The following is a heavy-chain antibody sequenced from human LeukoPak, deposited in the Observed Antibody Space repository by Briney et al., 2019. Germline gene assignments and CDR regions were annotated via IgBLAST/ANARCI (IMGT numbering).Heavy chain of an antibody. Sequence: AGSLRLSSAACGFAFSTYTMNWARQAPGKGLEWVASINSGGTTTHDAFSVKGRFTISRDNAQNVLYLQRNGLRGDDAALYDCLRGDSRDFWGEGTLVTVSS. V-gene: IGHV3-21*06. J-gene: IGHJ4*02. CDR3: LRGDSRDF. CDR2: INSGGTTT. CDR1: GFAFSTYT. D-gene: IGHD3-22*01.